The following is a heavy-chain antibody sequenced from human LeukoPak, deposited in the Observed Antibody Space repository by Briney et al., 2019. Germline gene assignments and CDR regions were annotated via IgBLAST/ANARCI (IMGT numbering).Heavy chain of an antibody. Sequence: GGSLRPSCAASGFTFSSYWMHWVRQAPGKGLVWVSRINSDGSSTSYADSVKGRFTISRDNAKNTLYLQMNSLRAEDTAVYYCARDWANYPGGYWGQGTLVTVSS. J-gene: IGHJ4*02. CDR1: GFTFSSYW. CDR3: ARDWANYPGGY. V-gene: IGHV3-74*01. D-gene: IGHD1-7*01. CDR2: INSDGSST.